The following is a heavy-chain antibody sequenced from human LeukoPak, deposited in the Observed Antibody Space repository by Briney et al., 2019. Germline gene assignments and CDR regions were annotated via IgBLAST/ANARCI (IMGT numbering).Heavy chain of an antibody. J-gene: IGHJ6*02. Sequence: ASVKVSCKASGYTFTGYHMHWVRQAPGQGLEWMGWISPNSGGSNYAQRFQGRVTMTRDTSISTAYMELSRLTSDDTAVYYCARSGYYYGLDVWGQGTTVTVSS. D-gene: IGHD3-10*01. V-gene: IGHV1-2*02. CDR3: ARSGYYYGLDV. CDR2: ISPNSGGS. CDR1: GYTFTGYH.